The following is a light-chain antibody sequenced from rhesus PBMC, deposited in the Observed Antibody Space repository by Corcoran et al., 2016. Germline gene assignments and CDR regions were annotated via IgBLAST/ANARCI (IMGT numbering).Light chain of an antibody. Sequence: DIQMTQSPSSLSASVGDRVTITCRASENVNNYLHWYQQKPGKAPKLLIYKASTLQSGGPSRFSGSGSGTDFTLTISSLQPEDFATYYCQHSYGTPFTFGPGTKLDIK. CDR3: QHSYGTPFT. J-gene: IGKJ3*01. CDR2: KAS. V-gene: IGKV1-74*01. CDR1: ENVNNY.